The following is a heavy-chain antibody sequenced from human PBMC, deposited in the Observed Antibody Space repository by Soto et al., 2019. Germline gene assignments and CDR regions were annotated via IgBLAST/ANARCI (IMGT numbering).Heavy chain of an antibody. CDR2: INNSGTT. D-gene: IGHD4-4*01. CDR3: ATATVSSFWFDS. Sequence: PSETLSLTCSVSGGSFSCHYWSWVRQSPGKGLEWIGEINNSGTTNYNSSLKSRVFIELDTSKKQFSLRLASVTVADSAVYFCATATVSSFWFDSWGQGTLVTVSS. CDR1: GGSFSCHY. J-gene: IGHJ5*01. V-gene: IGHV4-34*01.